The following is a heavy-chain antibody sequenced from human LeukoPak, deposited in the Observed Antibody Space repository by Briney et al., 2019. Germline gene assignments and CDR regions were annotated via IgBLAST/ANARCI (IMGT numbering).Heavy chain of an antibody. CDR1: GFTFSSYA. D-gene: IGHD1-26*01. CDR2: ISYDGSNK. Sequence: GGSLRLSCAASGFTFSSYAMHWVRQAPGKGLEWVAVISYDGSNKYYADSVKGRFTISGDNAKNTLYLQMNSLRAEDTAVYYCARSGRGGAFDIWGHGTMVTVSS. CDR3: ARSGRGGAFDI. J-gene: IGHJ3*02. V-gene: IGHV3-30*04.